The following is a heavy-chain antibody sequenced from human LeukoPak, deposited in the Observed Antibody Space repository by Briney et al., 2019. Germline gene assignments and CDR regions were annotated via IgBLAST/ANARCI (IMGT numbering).Heavy chain of an antibody. CDR1: GYTFTGYY. CDR2: INPNSGGT. D-gene: IGHD1-26*01. J-gene: IGHJ4*02. CDR3: ARGGEVGATPFDY. Sequence: ASVKVSCKASGYTFTGYYMHWVRQAPGQGLEWMGWINPNSGGTNYAQKLQGWVTMTRDTSISTAYMELSRLRSDDTAVYYCARGGEVGATPFDYWGQGTLVTVS. V-gene: IGHV1-2*04.